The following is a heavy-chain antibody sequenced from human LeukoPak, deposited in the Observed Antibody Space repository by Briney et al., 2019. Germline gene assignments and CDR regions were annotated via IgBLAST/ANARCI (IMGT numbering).Heavy chain of an antibody. D-gene: IGHD2-2*01. CDR3: ASMQVYCSSTSSYDFGMDV. CDR1: GFTFSSYA. V-gene: IGHV3-30-3*01. CDR2: ISYDGSNK. Sequence: GRSLRLSCAASGFTFSSYAMHWVRQAPGKGLEWVAVISYDGSNKYYADSVKGRFTISRDNSKNTLYLQMNSLRAEDTAVYYCASMQVYCSSTSSYDFGMDVWGKGTTVTVSS. J-gene: IGHJ6*04.